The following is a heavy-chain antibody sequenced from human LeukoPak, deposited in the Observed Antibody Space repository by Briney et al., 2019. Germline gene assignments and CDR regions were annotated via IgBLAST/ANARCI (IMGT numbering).Heavy chain of an antibody. CDR3: ARLRITMVRGHAYYYYYYMDV. J-gene: IGHJ6*03. CDR2: INHSGST. Sequence: SETLSLLCAVYGQSLSRYYWSWIRQPPGKALEWIGEINHSGSTNYNPSLKSRVNNSEDQSQNQFVLKLGPVTTADTAVYYCARLRITMVRGHAYYYYYYMDVWGKGTTVTISS. D-gene: IGHD3-10*01. V-gene: IGHV4-34*01. CDR1: GQSLSRYY.